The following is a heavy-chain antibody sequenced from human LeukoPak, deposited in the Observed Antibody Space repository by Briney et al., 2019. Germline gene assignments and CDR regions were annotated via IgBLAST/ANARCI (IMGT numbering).Heavy chain of an antibody. V-gene: IGHV3-23*01. J-gene: IGHJ5*02. CDR2: ISGSGSST. D-gene: IGHD5-12*01. CDR1: GFTFSSYA. Sequence: GGSLRLSCAASGFTFSSYAMSWVRQAPGKGLEWVSAISGSGSSTYYADSVKGRFTISRDNSKNTLYLQMNSLRAEDTAVYYCAKCSKWLRNNWFDPWGQGTLVTVSS. CDR3: AKCSKWLRNNWFDP.